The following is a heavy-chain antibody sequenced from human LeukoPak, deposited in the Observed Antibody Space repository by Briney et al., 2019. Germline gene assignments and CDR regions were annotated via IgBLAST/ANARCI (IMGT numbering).Heavy chain of an antibody. CDR3: GRVKAEAGTSPFDY. D-gene: IGHD6-19*01. CDR1: GGTFSSYA. J-gene: IGHJ4*02. Sequence: GASVKVSCKASGGTFSSYAISWVRQAPGQGLEWMGGIIPIFGTANYAQKFQGRVTITAYESTSTAYMELSSLRSEDTAVYYCGRVKAEAGTSPFDYWGQGTLVTVSS. CDR2: IIPIFGTA. V-gene: IGHV1-69*13.